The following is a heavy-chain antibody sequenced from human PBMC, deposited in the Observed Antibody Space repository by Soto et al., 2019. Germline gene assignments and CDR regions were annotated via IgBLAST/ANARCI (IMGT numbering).Heavy chain of an antibody. V-gene: IGHV1-2*02. CDR2: INPNSGET. Sequence: ASVKVSCKASGYTFSGYYMHWVRQAPGQGLEWMGWINPNSGETENAQKFQGRVTMTRDTSISTAYMELSRLKSDDTAVYYCARDYRGVVTLWGSYYYYGMDVWGQGTTVTVSS. J-gene: IGHJ6*02. CDR1: GYTFSGYY. CDR3: ARDYRGVVTLWGSYYYYGMDV. D-gene: IGHD3-3*01.